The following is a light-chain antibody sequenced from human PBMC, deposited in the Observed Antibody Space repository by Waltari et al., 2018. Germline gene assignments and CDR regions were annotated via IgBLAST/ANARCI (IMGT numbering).Light chain of an antibody. J-gene: IGKJ2*03. CDR2: YAN. CDR1: QDISSY. V-gene: IGKV1-13*02. CDR3: QQGNSYPYS. Sequence: IQMSQSPSSLSASVGDRVTITCRASQDISSYLNWYQQKPGKAPKLLIYYANSLASGVPSRFSGRGSGTEFTLTISSLQPEDFATYYCQQGNSYPYSFGQGTKVEIK.